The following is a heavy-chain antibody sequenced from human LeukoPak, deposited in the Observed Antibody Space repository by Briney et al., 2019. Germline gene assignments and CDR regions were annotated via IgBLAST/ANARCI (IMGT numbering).Heavy chain of an antibody. V-gene: IGHV5-51*01. J-gene: IGHJ4*02. CDR2: IYPGDSDT. CDR1: GYSFTSYC. D-gene: IGHD3-22*01. Sequence: GESLKISCKGSGYSFTSYCIGWVRQMPGKGLEWMGIIYPGDSDTRYSPSFQGQVTISADKSISTAYLQWSSLKASDTAMYYCARQAYYYDSSGYGIYYFDYWGQGTLVTVSS. CDR3: ARQAYYYDSSGYGIYYFDY.